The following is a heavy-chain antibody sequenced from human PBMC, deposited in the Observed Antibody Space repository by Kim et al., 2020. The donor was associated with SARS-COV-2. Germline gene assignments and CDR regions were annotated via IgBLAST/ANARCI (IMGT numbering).Heavy chain of an antibody. V-gene: IGHV4-34*01. CDR2: INHSGST. CDR1: GGSFSGYY. Sequence: SETLSLTCAVYGGSFSGYYWSWIRQPPGKGLEWIGEINHSGSTNYNPSLKSRVTISVDTSKNQFSLKLSSVTAADTAVYYCARSRPASSFYYYYYYMDVWGKGTTVPVSS. CDR3: ARSRPASSFYYYYYYMDV. J-gene: IGHJ6*03.